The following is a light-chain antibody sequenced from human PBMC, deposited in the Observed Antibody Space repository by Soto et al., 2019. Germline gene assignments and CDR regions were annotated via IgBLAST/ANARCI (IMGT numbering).Light chain of an antibody. J-gene: IGKJ2*01. CDR1: QSVSSD. CDR3: QQRRNWPYT. Sequence: EIVLPQSPATLSLSPGERATLSCRASQSVSSDLAWYQQKPGQAPRLLIYDASNSPTGIPARFSGSGSGTDFTLTISSLEPEDFAVYYCQQRRNWPYTFGQGNKLEI. CDR2: DAS. V-gene: IGKV3-11*01.